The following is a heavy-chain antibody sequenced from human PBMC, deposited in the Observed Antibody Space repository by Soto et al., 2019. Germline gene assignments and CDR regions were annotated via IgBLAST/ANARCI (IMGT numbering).Heavy chain of an antibody. V-gene: IGHV1-69*19. Sequence: QVQLVQSGAEVKKPGSSVQVSCKASGGTFSSYAISWARQAPGQGLEWLEGIIPICGTANYAQKFQGRVTITADESTSTAYMELSSMRSEDTVVYYCARSSGYCSGGSCYSHYYGMDVWGQGTTVTVSS. D-gene: IGHD2-15*01. J-gene: IGHJ6*02. CDR2: IIPICGTA. CDR1: GGTFSSYA. CDR3: ARSSGYCSGGSCYSHYYGMDV.